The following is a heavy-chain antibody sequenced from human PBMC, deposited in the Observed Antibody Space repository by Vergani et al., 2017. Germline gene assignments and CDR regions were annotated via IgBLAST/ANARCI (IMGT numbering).Heavy chain of an antibody. Sequence: QVQLQESGPGLVKPSETLSLPCPVSGYSISSGYYWGWIRQPPGKGLEWIGSIYHSGSTYYNPSLKSRVTISVDTSKNLFSLKLSSVTAADTAVYYCARGRASGGWFDPWGQGTLVTVSS. CDR2: IYHSGST. V-gene: IGHV4-38-2*01. J-gene: IGHJ5*02. CDR1: GYSISSGYY. CDR3: ARGRASGGWFDP. D-gene: IGHD2-8*02.